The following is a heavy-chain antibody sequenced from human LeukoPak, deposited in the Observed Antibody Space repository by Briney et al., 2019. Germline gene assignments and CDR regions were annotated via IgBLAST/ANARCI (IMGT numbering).Heavy chain of an antibody. Sequence: KASETLSLTCTVSGGSISSYYWSWIRQPPGKGLEWIGSIYYSGSTYYNPSLKTRVAISVDTSKNQCSLKLSSVTAADTAVYYCARRIRGFDYWGQGTLVTVSS. J-gene: IGHJ4*02. CDR3: ARRIRGFDY. CDR1: GGSISSYY. CDR2: IYYSGST. V-gene: IGHV4-59*05. D-gene: IGHD2-15*01.